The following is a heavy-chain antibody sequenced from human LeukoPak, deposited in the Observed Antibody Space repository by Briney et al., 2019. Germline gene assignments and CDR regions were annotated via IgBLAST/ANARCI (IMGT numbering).Heavy chain of an antibody. V-gene: IGHV1-46*01. CDR3: ARNGVVVIEGYYYYYMDV. Sequence: ASVKVSCKASGYTFTSYYMHWVRQAPGQGLEWMGIINPSGGRASYAQKFQGRVTMTRDMSTSTVYMELSSLRSEDTAVHYCARNGVVVIEGYYYYYMDVWGKGTTVTVSS. D-gene: IGHD3-22*01. J-gene: IGHJ6*03. CDR2: INPSGGRA. CDR1: GYTFTSYY.